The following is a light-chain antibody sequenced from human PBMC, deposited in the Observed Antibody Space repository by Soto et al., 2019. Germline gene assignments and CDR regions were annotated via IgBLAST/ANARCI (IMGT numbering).Light chain of an antibody. CDR3: QQYYSTPLT. CDR1: QSILYSSNNENY. Sequence: DIVMTQSPDSLAVSLGERATINCKSSQSILYSSNNENYLAWYQQKPGQPPKLLINWASTRESGVPDRFSGSGSGTDFTLTISSLQAEDVAVYYCQQYYSTPLTFGGGTKVEIK. CDR2: WAS. V-gene: IGKV4-1*01. J-gene: IGKJ4*01.